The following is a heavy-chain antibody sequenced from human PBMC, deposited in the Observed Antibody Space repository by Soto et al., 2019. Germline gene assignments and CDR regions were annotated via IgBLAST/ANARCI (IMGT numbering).Heavy chain of an antibody. V-gene: IGHV3-15*01. CDR3: TTDLYYDILTGSLRYFDY. D-gene: IGHD3-9*01. J-gene: IGHJ4*02. CDR1: GCTFTSAW. CDR2: MKSKTDGGTT. Sequence: GTLRLSCAASGCTFTSAWMSWGRQAPGKGLEWVGLMKSKTDGGTTDYAAPVKGRFTISRDDSKNTLYLQMNRLKTGDTAVYYCTTDLYYDILTGSLRYFDYWGQGTLVTVYS.